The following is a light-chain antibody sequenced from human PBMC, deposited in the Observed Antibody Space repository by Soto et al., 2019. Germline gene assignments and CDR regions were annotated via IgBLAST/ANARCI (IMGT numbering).Light chain of an antibody. CDR2: GAS. CDR3: QQYNNWPRP. J-gene: IGKJ1*01. CDR1: QSVSSD. Sequence: EIVMTQSTATLSVSPGERATLSCRASQSVSSDLAWYHQKPGQAPRLLIYGASTRATGIPARFSGSGSGTEFTLTINSLQSEDFAVYYCQQYNNWPRPFGQGTKVDIK. V-gene: IGKV3-15*01.